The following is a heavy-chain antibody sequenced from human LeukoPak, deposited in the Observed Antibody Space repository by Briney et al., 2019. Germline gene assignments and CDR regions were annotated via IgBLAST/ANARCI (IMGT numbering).Heavy chain of an antibody. J-gene: IGHJ4*02. CDR2: IYGSTSA. CDR1: GFTVSSNY. D-gene: IGHD4-17*01. CDR3: ARLNFGDDY. V-gene: IGHV3-66*01. Sequence: GGSLRLSCAASGFTVSSNYINWVRQAPGKGLEWVSLIYGSTSADYADSVKGRFTISRDTSMNTVYLQMNSLRAGDTAVYYCARLNFGDDYWGQGTLVTVSS.